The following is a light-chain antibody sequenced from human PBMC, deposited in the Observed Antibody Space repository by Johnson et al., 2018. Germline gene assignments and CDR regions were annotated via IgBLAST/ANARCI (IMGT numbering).Light chain of an antibody. V-gene: IGLV1-51*02. Sequence: QSVFTQPPSVSAAPRQKVTISCSGSSSNIGNNYVSWYQQLPGTAPKLLIYENNKRPSGIPDRFSGSKSGTSATLGITGLQTGDEADYYCGTWDSSLSAGNVFGTGTNVTVL. J-gene: IGLJ1*01. CDR2: ENN. CDR1: SSNIGNNY. CDR3: GTWDSSLSAGNV.